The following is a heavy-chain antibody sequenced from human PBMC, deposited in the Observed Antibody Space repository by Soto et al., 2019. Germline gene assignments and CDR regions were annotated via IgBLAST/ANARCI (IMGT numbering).Heavy chain of an antibody. V-gene: IGHV1-69*01. D-gene: IGHD5-18*01. CDR2: IIPIFGTA. Sequence: QVQLVQSGAEVKKPGSSVKVSCKASGRTFSSYAISWVRQSPGQGLEWLGGIIPIFGTANYAQKFQGRVTITVDESTSTAYMEVRRRRSEDTVVYYCARRCTAMVVSYYYDVMAVSGKGTTVTFSS. CDR1: GRTFSSYA. CDR3: ARRCTAMVVSYYYDVMAV. J-gene: IGHJ6*04.